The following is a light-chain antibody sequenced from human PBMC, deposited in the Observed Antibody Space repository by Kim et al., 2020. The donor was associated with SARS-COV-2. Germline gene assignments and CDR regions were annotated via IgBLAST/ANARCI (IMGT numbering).Light chain of an antibody. V-gene: IGLV3-1*01. CDR1: KLGDKY. Sequence: GSPGQTASITCSGDKLGDKYGCWYQQKPGQSPVLVIYQDSKRPSGIPERFSGSNSGNTATLTISGTQAMDEADYYCQAWDSSTAVFGGGTQLTVL. J-gene: IGLJ7*01. CDR2: QDS. CDR3: QAWDSSTAV.